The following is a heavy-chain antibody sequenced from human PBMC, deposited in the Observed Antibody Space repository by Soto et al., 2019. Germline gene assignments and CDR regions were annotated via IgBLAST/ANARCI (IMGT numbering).Heavy chain of an antibody. V-gene: IGHV4-31*03. D-gene: IGHD3-3*01. CDR3: AGNDRSDPNWFVP. CDR1: GGSISSGGYY. CDR2: IYYSGST. J-gene: IGHJ5*01. Sequence: QVQLQESGPGLVKPSQTLSLTCTVSGGSISSGGYYWRWTRQHPGKGLEWIGYIYYSGSTYYNPCLKSRVTISVDTSKNQFSLKLSSVTAADTAVYYCAGNDRSDPNWFVPGGQGNLVTVSS.